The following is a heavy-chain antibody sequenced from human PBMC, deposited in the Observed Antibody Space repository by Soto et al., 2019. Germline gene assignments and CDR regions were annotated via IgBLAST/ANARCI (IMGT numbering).Heavy chain of an antibody. CDR3: ARVYGSGSYYSHFDY. Sequence: QVQLQQWGAGLLKPSETLSLTCAVYGGSFSGYYWSWIRQPPGKGLEWIGEINHSGSTNYNPSLKGRVTISVDTSKNQFSLKLSSVTAADTAVYYCARVYGSGSYYSHFDYWGQGTLVTVSS. J-gene: IGHJ4*02. CDR1: GGSFSGYY. V-gene: IGHV4-34*01. D-gene: IGHD3-10*01. CDR2: INHSGST.